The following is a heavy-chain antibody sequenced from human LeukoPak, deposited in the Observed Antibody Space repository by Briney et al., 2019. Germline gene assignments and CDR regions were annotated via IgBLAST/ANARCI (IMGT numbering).Heavy chain of an antibody. D-gene: IGHD3-3*01. J-gene: IGHJ4*02. CDR3: ARFFY. Sequence: PGGSLSLSCAASGFTFSSYSGNWVRQAPGKGLEWVSSISSSSSYIYYADLVRGRFTISRDNAKNSLYLQMHRLRAEDTAVYYCARFFYWGQGTLVTVSS. CDR2: ISSSSSYI. V-gene: IGHV3-21*01. CDR1: GFTFSSYS.